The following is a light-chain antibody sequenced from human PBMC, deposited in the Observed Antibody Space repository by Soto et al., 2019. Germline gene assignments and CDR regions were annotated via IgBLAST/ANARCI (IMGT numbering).Light chain of an antibody. J-gene: IGLJ2*01. Sequence: QSVLTQSPSTSASLGASVKLTCTLSSGHSSYAIAWHQQQPEKGPRYLMKLSSDGSHSKGDGIPDRFSGSSSGAERYLTLSSLQSEDEADYYCQTWDTGARVVFGGGTKLTAL. CDR2: LSSDGSH. CDR1: SGHSSYA. V-gene: IGLV4-69*01. CDR3: QTWDTGARVV.